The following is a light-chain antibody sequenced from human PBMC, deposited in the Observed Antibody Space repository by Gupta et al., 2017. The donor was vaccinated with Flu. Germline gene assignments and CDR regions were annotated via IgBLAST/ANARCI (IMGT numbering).Light chain of an antibody. CDR1: QSIRSW. CDR2: KAS. CDR3: QQYDSYSLT. V-gene: IGKV1-5*03. J-gene: IGKJ4*01. Sequence: DIQMTQSPSTLSASVGDRVTITCRASQSIRSWLAWYQQKPGKAPNLLIYKASSLESGVPSRFSGSGSGTEFTLTINSLQPDDFATYYRQQYDSYSLTFGGGTEVEIK.